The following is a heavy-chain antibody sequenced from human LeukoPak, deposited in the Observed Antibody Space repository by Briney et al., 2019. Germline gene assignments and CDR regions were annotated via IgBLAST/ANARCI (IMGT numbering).Heavy chain of an antibody. CDR1: GFTFSSYA. D-gene: IGHD3-10*01. Sequence: GGSLRLSCAASGFTFSSYAMHWVRQAPGKGLEWVAVISYDGSNKYYADSVKGRFAISRDNSKNTLYLQMNSLRAEDTAVYYCARDLNYYGSGRGAFEYWGQGTLVTVSS. CDR3: ARDLNYYGSGRGAFEY. CDR2: ISYDGSNK. V-gene: IGHV3-30*09. J-gene: IGHJ4*02.